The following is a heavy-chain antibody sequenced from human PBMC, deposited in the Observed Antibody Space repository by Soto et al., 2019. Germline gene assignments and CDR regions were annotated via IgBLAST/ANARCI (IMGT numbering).Heavy chain of an antibody. Sequence: SETLSLTCTVSGGSISSGDYYWSWIRQPPGKGLEWIGYIYYSGSTYYNPSLKSRVTISVDTSKNQFSLKLSSVTAADTAVYYCARGGTKGYSYGDYWGQGTLVTVSS. CDR1: GGSISSGDYY. J-gene: IGHJ4*02. V-gene: IGHV4-30-4*01. D-gene: IGHD5-18*01. CDR2: IYYSGST. CDR3: ARGGTKGYSYGDY.